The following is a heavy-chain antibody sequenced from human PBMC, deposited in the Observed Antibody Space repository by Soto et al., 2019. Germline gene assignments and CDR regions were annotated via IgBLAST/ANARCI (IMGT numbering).Heavy chain of an antibody. CDR1: GGYISRSKW. Sequence: SETMSLTCAVSGGYISRSKWLSLVRQPPGKGLEWIGEIYHVGSTNYNPSLKSRVTISVDKSKNQFSLKLSSVTAADMAVYYCARVLGNDAFDIWGQGTMVT. J-gene: IGHJ3*02. CDR3: ARVLGNDAFDI. D-gene: IGHD3-3*02. V-gene: IGHV4-4*02. CDR2: IYHVGST.